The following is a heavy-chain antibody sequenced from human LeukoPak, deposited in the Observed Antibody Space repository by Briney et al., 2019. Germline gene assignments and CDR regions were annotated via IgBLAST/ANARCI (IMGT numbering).Heavy chain of an antibody. D-gene: IGHD3-22*01. V-gene: IGHV3-23*01. CDR2: IGGSGDNT. J-gene: IGHJ4*02. CDR1: GFTFSSYA. CDR3: AKDREVVVFFAGY. Sequence: PGGSLRLSCAASGFTFSSYAMSWVRQAPGKGLEWVSAIGGSGDNTYYVDSVKGRFTISRDNSKNTLYLQMNSLRADDTAVYNCAKDREVVVFFAGYWGQGTLVTVSS.